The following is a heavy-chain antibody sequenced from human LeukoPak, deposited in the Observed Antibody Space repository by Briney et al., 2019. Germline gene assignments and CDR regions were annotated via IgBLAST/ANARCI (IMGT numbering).Heavy chain of an antibody. V-gene: IGHV1-2*02. D-gene: IGHD3-10*01. Sequence: GASVKVSCKASGYTFTGYYMHWVRQAPGQGLEWMGWINPNSGGTNYAQKFQGRVTVTRDTSISTAYMELSRLRSDDTAVYYCARDLSVGNTYYYGSGSHGNAFDIWGQGAMVTVSS. CDR2: INPNSGGT. CDR3: ARDLSVGNTYYYGSGSHGNAFDI. J-gene: IGHJ3*02. CDR1: GYTFTGYY.